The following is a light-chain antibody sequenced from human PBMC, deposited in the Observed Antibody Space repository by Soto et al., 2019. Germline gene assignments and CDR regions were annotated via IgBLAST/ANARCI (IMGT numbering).Light chain of an antibody. Sequence: EIVLTQSPGTLSLSPGERATLSCRASQSVSSSYLAWYQQKPGQAPRLLIYGASSRATGIPDRFSGGGSGTDFTLTINRLEPEDFAVYYCQHFGSSLWTFGHGTKVEIK. CDR1: QSVSSSY. CDR2: GAS. V-gene: IGKV3-20*01. J-gene: IGKJ1*01. CDR3: QHFGSSLWT.